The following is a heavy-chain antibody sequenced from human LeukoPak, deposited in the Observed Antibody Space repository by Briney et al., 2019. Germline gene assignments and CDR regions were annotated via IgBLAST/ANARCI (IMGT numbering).Heavy chain of an antibody. CDR1: GFTFSSYA. CDR2: IGGSGVST. D-gene: IGHD1-26*01. V-gene: IGHV3-23*01. Sequence: GGSLRLSCAVSGFTFSSYAMSGVRQAPGEGLEGVTAIGGSGVSTCYADSVKGRFTISRDNSKNTLYLQMNSVRAEDTAVYYCAKDTYSGSPGPYYFDYWGQGTLVTVSS. J-gene: IGHJ4*02. CDR3: AKDTYSGSPGPYYFDY.